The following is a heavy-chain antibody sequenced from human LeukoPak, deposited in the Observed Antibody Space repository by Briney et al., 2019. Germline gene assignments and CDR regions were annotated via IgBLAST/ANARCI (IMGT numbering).Heavy chain of an antibody. Sequence: SKTLSLTCTVSGGSISSSSYYWGWIRQPPGKGLEWIGSIYYSGSTYYNPSLKSRVTISVDTSKNQFSLKLSSVTAADTAVYYCARDGGSGWYDYWGQGTLVTVSS. CDR2: IYYSGST. CDR1: GGSISSSSYY. J-gene: IGHJ4*02. V-gene: IGHV4-39*07. D-gene: IGHD6-19*01. CDR3: ARDGGSGWYDY.